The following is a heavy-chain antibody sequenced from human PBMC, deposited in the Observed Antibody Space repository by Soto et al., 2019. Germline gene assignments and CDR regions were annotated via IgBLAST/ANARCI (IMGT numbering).Heavy chain of an antibody. CDR3: ARASDLLHAYFGMDV. Sequence: GGSLRLSCAASGISISSSYMSWVRQAPGKGLEWVSLINSGTNTYYEASVKGRFTISRDNSKNTLYLQMNRLRAEDTAVYYCARASDLLHAYFGMDVWGQGTTVTVSS. D-gene: IGHD3-3*01. J-gene: IGHJ6*02. CDR2: INSGTNT. V-gene: IGHV3-53*01. CDR1: GISISSSY.